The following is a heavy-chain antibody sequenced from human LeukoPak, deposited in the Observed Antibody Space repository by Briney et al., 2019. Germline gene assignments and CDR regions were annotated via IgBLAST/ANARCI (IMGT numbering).Heavy chain of an antibody. CDR2: IFYSGST. V-gene: IGHV4-39*01. CDR3: ARQMNTVTADY. D-gene: IGHD4-17*01. CDR1: GGSISSSSYF. Sequence: SGTLSLTCTVSGGSISSSSYFWGWIRQPPGKGLEWIGSIFYSGSTYYNPSLNSRVTISIDTPKNQFSLRLSSVTAADTAVYYCARQMNTVTADYWGQGTLVTVSS. J-gene: IGHJ4*02.